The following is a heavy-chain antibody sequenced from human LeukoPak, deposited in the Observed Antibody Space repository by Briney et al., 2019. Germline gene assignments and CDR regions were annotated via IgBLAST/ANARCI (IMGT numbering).Heavy chain of an antibody. V-gene: IGHV4-39*01. Sequence: SETLSLTCTVSGGSISSSSYYWGWIRQPPGKGLEWIGSIYYSGSTYYNPSLKSRVTISVDTSKNQFSLKLSSVTAADTAVYYCARQAVAGTDHFDYWGQGALVTVSS. D-gene: IGHD6-19*01. CDR2: IYYSGST. CDR1: GGSISSSSYY. J-gene: IGHJ4*02. CDR3: ARQAVAGTDHFDY.